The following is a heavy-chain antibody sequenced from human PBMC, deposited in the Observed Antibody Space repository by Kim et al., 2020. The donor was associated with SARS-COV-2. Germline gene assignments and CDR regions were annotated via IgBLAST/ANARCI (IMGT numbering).Heavy chain of an antibody. J-gene: IGHJ6*02. CDR3: ARDRRYSYGYGGSYYYYGMDV. CDR1: GFTFSDYY. Sequence: GGSLRLSCAASGFTFSDYYMSWIRQAPGKGLEWVSYISSSSSYTNYADSVKGRFTISRDNAKNSLYLQMNSLRAEDTAVYYCARDRRYSYGYGGSYYYYGMDVWGQGTTVTVSS. V-gene: IGHV3-11*05. CDR2: ISSSSSYT. D-gene: IGHD5-18*01.